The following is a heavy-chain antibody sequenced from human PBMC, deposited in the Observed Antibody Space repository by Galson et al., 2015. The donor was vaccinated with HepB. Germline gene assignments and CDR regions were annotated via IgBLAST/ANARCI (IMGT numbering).Heavy chain of an antibody. V-gene: IGHV5-51*01. CDR1: GYIFTTHW. D-gene: IGHD5-18*01. CDR3: ARHPGQHYGYEI. CDR2: IYPADSST. J-gene: IGHJ3*02. Sequence: QSGAEVKKSGESLNISCKASGYIFTTHWIGWVRQTPGKVLEWMGIIYPADSSTKYHPSFQGHVTISADKSISTVYLQWSSLRASDTAVYDCARHPGQHYGYEIWGQGTMVTVFS.